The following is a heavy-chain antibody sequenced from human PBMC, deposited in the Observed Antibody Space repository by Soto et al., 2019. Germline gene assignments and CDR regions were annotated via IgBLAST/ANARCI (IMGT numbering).Heavy chain of an antibody. J-gene: IGHJ4*02. Sequence: EVQLLESGGGLVQPGGSLRLSCAASGFTFSSYAMSWVRQAPGRGLEWVSAISGSGGGTYYADSVKGRFTISRDNSKNTLYLQMNSLRAEDTAVYYCAKDKAPWGLMAFDSWGQGTLVTVSS. CDR1: GFTFSSYA. V-gene: IGHV3-23*01. CDR3: AKDKAPWGLMAFDS. D-gene: IGHD3-16*01. CDR2: ISGSGGGT.